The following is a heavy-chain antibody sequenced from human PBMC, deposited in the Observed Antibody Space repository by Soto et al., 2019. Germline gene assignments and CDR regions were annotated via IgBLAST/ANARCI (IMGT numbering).Heavy chain of an antibody. D-gene: IGHD2-2*01. CDR3: ASLGSTYFLDY. Sequence: PSETLSLTCTVSGGSISSYFLTWIRQPPGKGLEYIGYIHYSGSTNYNPSLKSRVTISVHTSKNQFSLKLSSVTAADTAVYYCASLGSTYFLDYWGQGTLVTVSS. CDR1: GGSISSYF. V-gene: IGHV4-59*01. CDR2: IHYSGST. J-gene: IGHJ4*02.